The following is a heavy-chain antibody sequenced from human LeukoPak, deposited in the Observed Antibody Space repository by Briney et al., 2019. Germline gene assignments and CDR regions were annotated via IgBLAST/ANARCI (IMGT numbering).Heavy chain of an antibody. CDR2: IYYSGST. Sequence: PSETLSLTCTVSGGSISSYYWSWIRQPPGKGLEWIGYIYYSGSTNYNPSPKSRVTISVDTSKNQFSLKLSSVTAADTAVYYCARGRYPYYYDSSGYSYYFDYWGQGTLVTVSS. V-gene: IGHV4-59*01. CDR3: ARGRYPYYYDSSGYSYYFDY. J-gene: IGHJ4*02. D-gene: IGHD3-22*01. CDR1: GGSISSYY.